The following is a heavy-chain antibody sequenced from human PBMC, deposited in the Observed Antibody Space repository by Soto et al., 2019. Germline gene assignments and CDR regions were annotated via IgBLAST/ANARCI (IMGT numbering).Heavy chain of an antibody. CDR3: ATRRRFGSLISYFDS. CDR2: FDPEDGEA. J-gene: IGHJ4*02. Sequence: ASVKVSCKVSGYTLSELSMHWVRQAPGKGLEWMGGFDPEDGEAIYTQKFQGRFAVTEDTSTDTAYLELSRLTSEDTAIYFCATRRRFGSLISYFDSWGQGTLVTVSS. V-gene: IGHV1-24*01. CDR1: GYTLSELS. D-gene: IGHD3-16*01.